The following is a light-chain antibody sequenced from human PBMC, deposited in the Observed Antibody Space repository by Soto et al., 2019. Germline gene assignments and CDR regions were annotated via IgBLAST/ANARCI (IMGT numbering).Light chain of an antibody. CDR3: QQSYRAVT. CDR1: QGIRND. Sequence: DIHMTQSPSSLSAALGDRVTITCRASQGIRNDLGWYQQKPGKAPRLLIYAASHLQTGVPSRFRGTGSATHFTLTISSLQPEDFATYYCQQSYRAVTFGQGTRLEI. V-gene: IGKV1-39*01. J-gene: IGKJ5*01. CDR2: AAS.